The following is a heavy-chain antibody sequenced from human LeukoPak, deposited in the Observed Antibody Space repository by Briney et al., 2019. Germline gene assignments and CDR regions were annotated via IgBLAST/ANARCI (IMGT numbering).Heavy chain of an antibody. Sequence: KPSKTLSLTCTVSGGSISSYYWSWIRQPPGKGLEWIGYIYYSGSTNYNPSLKSRVTISVDTSKNQFSLKLSSVTAADTAVYYCARGPPTMVVTPGFDYWGQGTLVTVSS. CDR1: GGSISSYY. J-gene: IGHJ4*02. CDR2: IYYSGST. D-gene: IGHD4-23*01. V-gene: IGHV4-59*01. CDR3: ARGPPTMVVTPGFDY.